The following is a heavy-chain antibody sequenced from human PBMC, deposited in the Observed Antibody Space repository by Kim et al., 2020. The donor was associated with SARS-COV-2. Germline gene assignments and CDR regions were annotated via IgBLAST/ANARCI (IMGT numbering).Heavy chain of an antibody. Sequence: GGSLRLSCAASGFTFSTYSMNWVRQAPGKGLEWVSSIGSTSRHIYYADSVKGRFTISRDNAKNSLYLQMNSLRAEDTAVYYCARDTDRKSIAASGNDYWGQGTLVTVSS. CDR1: GFTFSTYS. J-gene: IGHJ4*02. CDR3: ARDTDRKSIAASGNDY. D-gene: IGHD6-13*01. V-gene: IGHV3-21*01. CDR2: IGSTSRHI.